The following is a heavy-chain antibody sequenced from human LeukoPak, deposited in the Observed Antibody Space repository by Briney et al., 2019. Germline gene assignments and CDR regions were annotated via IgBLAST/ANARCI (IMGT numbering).Heavy chain of an antibody. D-gene: IGHD3-3*01. CDR2: INQDGSAE. V-gene: IGHV3-7*01. CDR3: ARSPGVGTVDY. Sequence: GGSLRLSCAASGFSFSIHWMSWVRQAPGQGLEWVANINQDGSAEYYVDSVQGRSTISRDNAKNSLFLQMNSLRAEDTAVYYCARSPGVGTVDYWGQGTVVTVSS. CDR1: GFSFSIHW. J-gene: IGHJ4*02.